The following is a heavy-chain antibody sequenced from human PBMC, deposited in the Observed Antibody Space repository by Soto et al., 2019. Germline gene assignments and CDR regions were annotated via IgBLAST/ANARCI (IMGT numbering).Heavy chain of an antibody. Sequence: QVQLQESGPGLVKPSQTLSLTCTVSGGSISSGGYYWSWIRQHPGKGLEWIGYIYYSGSTYYNPSPKGRVNITVDQSKKPFSLKLSSVTAAGTAVYYCAGGYYYYYGKDVWGQGTTVTVSS. V-gene: IGHV4-31*03. J-gene: IGHJ6*02. CDR2: IYYSGST. CDR1: GGSISSGGYY. CDR3: AGGYYYYYGKDV.